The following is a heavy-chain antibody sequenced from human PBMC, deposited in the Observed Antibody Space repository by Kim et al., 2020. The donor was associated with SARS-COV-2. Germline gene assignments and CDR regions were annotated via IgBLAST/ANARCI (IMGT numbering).Heavy chain of an antibody. CDR3: ARVRSGSYYLDYYYGMDV. CDR1: GGSISSYY. Sequence: SETLSLTCTVSGGSISSYYWSWIRQPPGKGLEWIGYIYYSRSTNYNPSLKSRVTISVDTSKNQFSLKLSSVTAADTAVYYCARVRSGSYYLDYYYGMDVWGQGTTVTVSS. V-gene: IGHV4-59*08. J-gene: IGHJ6*02. CDR2: IYYSRST. D-gene: IGHD1-26*01.